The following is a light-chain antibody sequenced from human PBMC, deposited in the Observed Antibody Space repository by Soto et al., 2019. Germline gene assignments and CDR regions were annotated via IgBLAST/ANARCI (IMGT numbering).Light chain of an antibody. J-gene: IGKJ1*01. V-gene: IGKV1-5*03. Sequence: DIQMTQSPSTLSASVGDRVTITCRASQSIDSWLAWYQQKPGKAPKVLIYKASNLESGVPSRFSGSGSGTEFTLTISSLQPDDFATYYCQQYRGYRAFGQGTKVDIK. CDR3: QQYRGYRA. CDR1: QSIDSW. CDR2: KAS.